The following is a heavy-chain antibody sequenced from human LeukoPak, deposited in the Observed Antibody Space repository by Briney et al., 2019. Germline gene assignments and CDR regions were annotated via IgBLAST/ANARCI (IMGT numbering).Heavy chain of an antibody. V-gene: IGHV3-9*01. J-gene: IGHJ4*02. CDR3: TRGGGIYSYGRYYFDY. Sequence: PGRSLRLSCAASGFTFDDYAMHWVRQAPGKGLEWVSGISWNSGSIGYADSVKGRFTISRDNSKNTLYLQMNSLRAEDTAVYYCTRGGGIYSYGRYYFDYWGQGTLVTVSS. CDR1: GFTFDDYA. CDR2: ISWNSGSI. D-gene: IGHD5-18*01.